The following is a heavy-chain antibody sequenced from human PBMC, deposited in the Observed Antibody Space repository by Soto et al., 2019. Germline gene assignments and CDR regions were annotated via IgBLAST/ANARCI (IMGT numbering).Heavy chain of an antibody. CDR3: ARVHSSSHHYIDY. Sequence: GGSLRLCCAASGFTVSSYRMSWVRQAPGKGLEWVSVLYSAGSADFADSVKGRFTISRDNSMNTLYLQMSSLRAEDTAVYYCARVHSSSHHYIDYWGQGTLVTVSS. CDR1: GFTVSSYR. CDR2: LYSAGSA. V-gene: IGHV3-66*01. J-gene: IGHJ4*02. D-gene: IGHD6-13*01.